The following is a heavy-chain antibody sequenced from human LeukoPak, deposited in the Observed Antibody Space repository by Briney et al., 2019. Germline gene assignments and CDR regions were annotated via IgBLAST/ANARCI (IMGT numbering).Heavy chain of an antibody. V-gene: IGHV3-30-3*01. J-gene: IGHJ4*02. CDR1: GFTFSSYA. CDR2: ISYDGSNK. Sequence: GGSLRLSCAASGFTFSSYAMHWARQAPGKGLEWVAVISYDGSNKYYADSVKGRFTISRDNSKNTLYLQMNSLRAEDTAVYYCARGAWVIQWLISYYFDYWGQGTLVTVSS. CDR3: ARGAWVIQWLISYYFDY. D-gene: IGHD5-12*01.